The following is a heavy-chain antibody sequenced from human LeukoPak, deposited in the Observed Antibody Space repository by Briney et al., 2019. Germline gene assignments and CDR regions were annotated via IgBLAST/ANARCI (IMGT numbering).Heavy chain of an antibody. J-gene: IGHJ4*02. CDR2: ISSGGTTI. CDR3: ARVKGSGWYEVDY. Sequence: GGSLRLSCAASGFIFSSYEMNWVRQAPGKRLEWVSYISSGGTTIYYADSVKGRFTISRDNVKNSLYLQVNSLSAEDTGIYYCARVKGSGWYEVDYWGQGTLVTVSS. CDR1: GFIFSSYE. D-gene: IGHD6-19*01. V-gene: IGHV3-48*03.